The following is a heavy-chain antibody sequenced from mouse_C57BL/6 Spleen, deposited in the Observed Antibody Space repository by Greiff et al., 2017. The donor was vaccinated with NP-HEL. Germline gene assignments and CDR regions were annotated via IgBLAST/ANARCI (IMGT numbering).Heavy chain of an antibody. CDR2: INPYNGDT. D-gene: IGHD1-1*01. Sequence: SGPELVKPGDSVKISCKASGYSFTGYFMNWVMQSHGKSLEWIGRINPYNGDTFYNQKFKGKATLTVDKSSSTAHMELRSLTSEDSAVYYCARDGSSGFAYWGQGTLVTVSA. V-gene: IGHV1-20*01. CDR1: GYSFTGYF. J-gene: IGHJ3*01. CDR3: ARDGSSGFAY.